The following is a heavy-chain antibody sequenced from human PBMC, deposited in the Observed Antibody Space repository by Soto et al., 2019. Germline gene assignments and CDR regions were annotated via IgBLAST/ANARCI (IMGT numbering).Heavy chain of an antibody. D-gene: IGHD1-26*01. CDR3: VKGGSIVGAIRTYAFAI. J-gene: IGHJ3*02. Sequence: GGSLRLSCSASGFTFSSYAMHWVRQAPGKGLEYVSAISSNGGSTYYADSVKGRFTISRDNSKNTLYLQMSSLRAEDTAVYYCVKGGSIVGAIRTYAFAIWGQGTMVTVSS. V-gene: IGHV3-64D*06. CDR2: ISSNGGST. CDR1: GFTFSSYA.